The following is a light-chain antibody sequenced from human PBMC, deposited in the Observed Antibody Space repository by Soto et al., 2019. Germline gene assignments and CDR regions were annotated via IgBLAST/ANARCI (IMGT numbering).Light chain of an antibody. V-gene: IGKV3-20*01. CDR1: QGVRNNY. Sequence: EILLTQSPGTLSLSPGERATLSCRASQGVRNNYLAWYQQKPGQAPRLLIHGASGRATGIPDRFSGSGSGTDFTLTISRLEPEDFAVYYCQQYGSPAYTFGQGTKLEIK. J-gene: IGKJ2*01. CDR2: GAS. CDR3: QQYGSPAYT.